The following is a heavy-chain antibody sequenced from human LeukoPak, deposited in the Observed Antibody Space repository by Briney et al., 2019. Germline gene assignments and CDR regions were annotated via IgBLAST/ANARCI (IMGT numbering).Heavy chain of an antibody. CDR1: GYTFTDYY. CDR2: LHPNSGGT. Sequence: ASVRVSCKASGYTFTDYYMHWVRQAPGQGLEWMGWLHPNSGGTEYAQKFQGRVPMTRDTSISPAYIDMTRLTADDTAVCYWSSGSGSDFWGQGSLDTLSP. V-gene: IGHV1-2*02. D-gene: IGHD2-15*01. CDR3: SSGSGSDF. J-gene: IGHJ4*02.